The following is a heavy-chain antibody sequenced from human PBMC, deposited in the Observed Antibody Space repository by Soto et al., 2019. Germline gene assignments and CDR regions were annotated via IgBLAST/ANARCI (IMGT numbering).Heavy chain of an antibody. Sequence: QVQLVQSGAEVKTPGSSLKVSCKVSGSRFSNYVISWVRQAPGHGLEWLGRIIPIFNSTKYAQSFQGRVTITADKSTSTASLEFSSLRSDDTAVYYCAREGRGKKAGYNGLVSLGYWGQGTLVTVSS. D-gene: IGHD2-2*02. CDR1: GSRFSNYV. V-gene: IGHV1-69*06. J-gene: IGHJ4*02. CDR2: IIPIFNST. CDR3: AREGRGKKAGYNGLVSLGY.